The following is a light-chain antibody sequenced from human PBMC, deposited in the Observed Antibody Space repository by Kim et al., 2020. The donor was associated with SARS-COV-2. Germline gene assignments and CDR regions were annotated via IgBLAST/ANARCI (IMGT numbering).Light chain of an antibody. CDR1: SNNVGNQG. V-gene: IGLV10-54*01. Sequence: QTATLTCTGNSNNVGNQGAAWLQQHQGHPPKLLSYRNNNRPSGISERLSASRSGNTASLPITGLQPEDEADYYCSAWTAASVPWVFGGGTQLTVL. CDR3: SAWTAASVPWV. CDR2: RNN. J-gene: IGLJ3*02.